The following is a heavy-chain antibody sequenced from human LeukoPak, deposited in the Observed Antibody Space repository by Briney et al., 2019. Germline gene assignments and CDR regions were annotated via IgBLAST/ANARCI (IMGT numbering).Heavy chain of an antibody. V-gene: IGHV1-18*01. Sequence: ASVRVSCKASGYTFTNYGISWVRQAPGQGLEWMAWISTYDHDTNYAQKFRGRVTMTTDTSTSTAYMELRSLGSDDTAVYYCVRDYFCSGGTCDDCFDPWGQGTLVTVSS. CDR3: VRDYFCSGGTCDDCFDP. CDR2: ISTYDHDT. CDR1: GYTFTNYG. D-gene: IGHD2-15*01. J-gene: IGHJ5*02.